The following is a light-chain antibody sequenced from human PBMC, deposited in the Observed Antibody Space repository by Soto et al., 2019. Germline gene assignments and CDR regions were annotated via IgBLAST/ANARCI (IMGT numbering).Light chain of an antibody. Sequence: DIVMTQSPDSLAVSLGERATINCKSSQSVLYSSNNKNYLAWYQQKPGQPPKLLIYWASTRESGVPDRFSGSGSETDFTLTISSLQAEDVAVYYCQQYYTTPPTFGGGTKVDSK. CDR3: QQYYTTPPT. J-gene: IGKJ4*01. CDR2: WAS. CDR1: QSVLYSSNNKNY. V-gene: IGKV4-1*01.